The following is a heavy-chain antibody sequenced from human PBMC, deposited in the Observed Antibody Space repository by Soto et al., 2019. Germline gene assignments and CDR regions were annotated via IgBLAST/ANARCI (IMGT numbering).Heavy chain of an antibody. CDR2: IHSDGTT. V-gene: IGHV3-53*01. Sequence: PGGSLRLSCAASGFSVSFYYVTWVRQAPGKGLEWVSIIHSDGTTYYADSVKGRFTFSRDSSKNTVYLQMNSLRGEDTAVYYCARVRYSSFDFWGQGTLVTV. CDR1: GFSVSFYY. CDR3: ARVRYSSFDF. J-gene: IGHJ4*02. D-gene: IGHD3-16*02.